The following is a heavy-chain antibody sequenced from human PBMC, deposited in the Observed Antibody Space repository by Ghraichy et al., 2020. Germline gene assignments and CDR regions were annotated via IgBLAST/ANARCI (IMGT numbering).Heavy chain of an antibody. J-gene: IGHJ4*02. CDR3: AKVKGYSSLGYFDY. CDR1: GFTFDDYA. D-gene: IGHD6-13*01. CDR2: SGWNSGSI. Sequence: GGSLRLSCAASGFTFDDYAMHWVRQAPGKGLEWVSGSGWNSGSIGYADSVKGRFTISRDNAKHSLYLQMNSLRAEDTALYYCAKVKGYSSLGYFDYWSQGTLVTVYS. V-gene: IGHV3-9*01.